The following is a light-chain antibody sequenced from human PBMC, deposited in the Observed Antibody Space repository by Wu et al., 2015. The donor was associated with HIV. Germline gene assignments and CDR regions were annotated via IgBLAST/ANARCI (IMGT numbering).Light chain of an antibody. Sequence: EIVMTQSPATLSLSPGERATPSCRASQSVSSNLAWYQQKPGQVPRLLIHGASTRTTGIPARFSGSGSGTEFTLTISSVQSEDFAVYYCQQYNDWSGWTFGQGTKVEI. CDR3: QQYNDWSGWT. V-gene: IGKV3-15*01. CDR1: QSVSSN. J-gene: IGKJ1*01. CDR2: GAS.